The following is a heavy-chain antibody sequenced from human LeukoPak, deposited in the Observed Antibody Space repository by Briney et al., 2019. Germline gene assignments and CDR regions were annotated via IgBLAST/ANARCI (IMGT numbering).Heavy chain of an antibody. V-gene: IGHV3-11*05. Sequence: PGGSLRLSCVASGFTFSDHYMAWIRQAPGKGLEWVSFISSSSGYANYADSVKGRFTISRDNAKNSLYLQMNSLRAEDTAVYYCARDQSIYGYEIFDYWGQGILVTVSS. CDR1: GFTFSDHY. D-gene: IGHD5-12*01. CDR2: ISSSSGYA. CDR3: ARDQSIYGYEIFDY. J-gene: IGHJ4*02.